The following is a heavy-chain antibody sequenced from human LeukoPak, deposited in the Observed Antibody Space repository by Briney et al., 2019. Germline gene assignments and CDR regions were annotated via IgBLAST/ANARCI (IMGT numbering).Heavy chain of an antibody. J-gene: IGHJ4*02. Sequence: ASVKVSCKSSGYTFTSYSISWVRQAPGQGLEWMGWISAYNGNTIYAQKVKGRVTMTTDTSTSTAYMELRSLKSDDTAVYYCARASYCCGGSCYSDYWGQGTLVTVSS. D-gene: IGHD2-15*01. CDR2: ISAYNGNT. CDR3: ARASYCCGGSCYSDY. V-gene: IGHV1-18*01. CDR1: GYTFTSYS.